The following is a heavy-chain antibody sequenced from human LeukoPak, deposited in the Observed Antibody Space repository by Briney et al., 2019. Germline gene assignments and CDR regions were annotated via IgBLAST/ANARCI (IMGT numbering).Heavy chain of an antibody. CDR1: GFTVSSNY. V-gene: IGHV3-66*01. CDR3: ARDASMTTVTLGDY. D-gene: IGHD4-17*01. J-gene: IGHJ4*02. Sequence: PGGSLRLSCAASGFTVSSNYMSWVRQAPGKGLEWVSVIYGGGSTYYADSVKGRFTISRDNSKNTLYLQMNSLRAEDTAVYYCARDASMTTVTLGDYWGQGTLVTVSS. CDR2: IYGGGST.